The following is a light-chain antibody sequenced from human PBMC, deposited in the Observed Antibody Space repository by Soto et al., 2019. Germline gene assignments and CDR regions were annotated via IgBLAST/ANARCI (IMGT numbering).Light chain of an antibody. CDR2: GVS. CDR3: QVYGSSPKT. CDR1: QPVNSGY. Sequence: IVLTQSPGTLSLSPGEGATLSCRASQPVNSGYLSWYQQKPGQAPRLLMYGVSTRDAGIPDRFSGSGGGTDFTLTISSLEPGDFAVYYCQVYGSSPKTFGQGTKVEFK. V-gene: IGKV3-20*01. J-gene: IGKJ1*01.